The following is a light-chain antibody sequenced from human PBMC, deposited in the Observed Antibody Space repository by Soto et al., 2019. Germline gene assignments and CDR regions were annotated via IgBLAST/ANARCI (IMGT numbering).Light chain of an antibody. J-gene: IGLJ3*02. CDR1: SSDVGAYYS. CDR3: GTWDKSLSAGV. CDR2: GVT. Sequence: QSALTQPASVSGSPGQSITISCTGTSSDVGAYYSVSWYQHHPGKAPKLIIYGVTNRPSGVSDRFSGSKSGTSATLGITGLQTGDEADYYCGTWDKSLSAGVFGGGTKVTVL. V-gene: IGLV2-14*01.